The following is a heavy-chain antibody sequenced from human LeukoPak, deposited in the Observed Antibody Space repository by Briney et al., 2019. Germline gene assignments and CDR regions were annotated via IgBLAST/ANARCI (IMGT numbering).Heavy chain of an antibody. CDR1: GFTFSTYW. D-gene: IGHD6-19*01. CDR3: ARDSRSGWYDY. J-gene: IGHJ4*02. Sequence: GGSLRLSCAASGFTFSTYWMTWVRQAPGKGLEWVANMKRDGSEVYYANSVKGHFTISRDNAKNSLYLQMNSLRAEDTAVYYCARDSRSGWYDYWGQGTLVTVSS. V-gene: IGHV3-7*01. CDR2: MKRDGSEV.